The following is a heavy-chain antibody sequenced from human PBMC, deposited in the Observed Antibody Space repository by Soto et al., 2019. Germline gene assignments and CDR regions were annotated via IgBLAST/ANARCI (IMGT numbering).Heavy chain of an antibody. D-gene: IGHD3-16*01. CDR3: ASDYRQIASIGGNYYYGLDV. CDR2: IYYSGST. V-gene: IGHV4-30-4*01. J-gene: IGHJ6*02. Sequence: PSETLSLTCTVSGGSISSADYYWSWIRQPPGRGLEWIGYIYYSGSTSYNPSLKSRVTISVDTSKNQFSLNLSSVTAADTAVYYCASDYRQIASIGGNYYYGLDVWGQGTTVTVSS. CDR1: GGSISSADYY.